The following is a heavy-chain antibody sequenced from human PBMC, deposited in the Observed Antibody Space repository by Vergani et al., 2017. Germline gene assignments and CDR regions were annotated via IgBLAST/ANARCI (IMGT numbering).Heavy chain of an antibody. Sequence: QVQLVQSGSELKKPGASVKVSCQTSGYTFTSYAMNWVRQAPGQGLEWMGWINTNTGNPTYAQGFTGRFVFSLDTSVSTAYLQISSLKAEDTAVYYCARDTTMLWVHYYYGMDVWGQGTTVTVSS. J-gene: IGHJ6*02. CDR3: ARDTTMLWVHYYYGMDV. D-gene: IGHD5-24*01. V-gene: IGHV7-4-1*02. CDR2: INTNTGNP. CDR1: GYTFTSYA.